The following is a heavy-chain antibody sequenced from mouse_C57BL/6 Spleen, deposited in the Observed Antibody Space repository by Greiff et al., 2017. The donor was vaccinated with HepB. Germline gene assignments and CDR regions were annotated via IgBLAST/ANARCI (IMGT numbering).Heavy chain of an antibody. D-gene: IGHD4-1*01. J-gene: IGHJ1*03. CDR3: ARAELGNWYFDV. V-gene: IGHV1-50*01. Sequence: LQPGAELVKPGASVKLSCKASGYTFTSYWMQWVKQRPGQGLEWIGEIDPSDSYTNYNQKFKGKATLTVDTSSSTAYMQLSSLTSEDSAVYYCARAELGNWYFDVWGTGTTVTVSS. CDR1: GYTFTSYW. CDR2: IDPSDSYT.